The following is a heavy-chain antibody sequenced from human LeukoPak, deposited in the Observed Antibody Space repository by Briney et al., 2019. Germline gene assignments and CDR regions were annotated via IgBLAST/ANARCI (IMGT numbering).Heavy chain of an antibody. CDR2: ITSSSSYI. V-gene: IGHV3-21*01. Sequence: PGGSLRLSCAASGFTFSNYSMNWVRQAPGKGLEWVSSITSSSSYIYYADSVKGRFTISRDNAKNSLYLQMNSLRAEDTAVYYCAREMLAAVAAQSWGQGTLVTVSS. D-gene: IGHD6-19*01. J-gene: IGHJ5*02. CDR3: AREMLAAVAAQS. CDR1: GFTFSNYS.